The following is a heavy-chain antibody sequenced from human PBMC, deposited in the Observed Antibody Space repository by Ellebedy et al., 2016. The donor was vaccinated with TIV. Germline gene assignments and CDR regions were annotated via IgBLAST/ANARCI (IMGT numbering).Heavy chain of an antibody. CDR1: GGTFRSHG. CDR2: ILPIFGTA. J-gene: IGHJ4*02. D-gene: IGHD3-22*01. CDR3: AREGHDSLDY. Sequence: ASVKVSCKTSGGTFRSHGFSWVRQAPGRGLEWMGGILPIFGTANYAQKFQGRVTITADESTTTVYMEMSSLRSEDTAVYYCAREGHDSLDYWGQGTLVTVSS. V-gene: IGHV1-69*13.